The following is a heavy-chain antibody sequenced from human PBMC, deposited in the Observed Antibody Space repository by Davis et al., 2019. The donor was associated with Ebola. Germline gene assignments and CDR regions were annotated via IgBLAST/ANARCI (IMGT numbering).Heavy chain of an antibody. V-gene: IGHV4-34*01. D-gene: IGHD3-3*01. J-gene: IGHJ6*03. CDR1: GGSFSGYY. CDR3: ARGKISTPFGVVIRPYYMDV. CDR2: INHSGST. Sequence: SQTLSLTCAVYGGSFSGYYWSWIRQPPGKGLEWIGEINHSGSTNYNPSLKSRVTISVDTSKNQFSLKLSSVTAADTAVYYCARGKISTPFGVVIRPYYMDVWGKGTTVTVSS.